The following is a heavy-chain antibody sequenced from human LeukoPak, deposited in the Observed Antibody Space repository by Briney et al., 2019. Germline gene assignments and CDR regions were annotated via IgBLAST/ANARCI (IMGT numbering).Heavy chain of an antibody. CDR1: SGSISSGSISNLY. CDR3: ARGEMATSFDY. CDR2: IYYSGST. V-gene: IGHV4-61*01. Sequence: PSETLSLTCIFSSGSISSGSISNLYWNWIRQPPGKGLEWIGYIYYSGSTNYNPSLKSRVTISVDTSKNQFSLKLSSVTAADTAVYYCARGEMATSFDYWGQGTLVTASS. D-gene: IGHD5-24*01. J-gene: IGHJ4*02.